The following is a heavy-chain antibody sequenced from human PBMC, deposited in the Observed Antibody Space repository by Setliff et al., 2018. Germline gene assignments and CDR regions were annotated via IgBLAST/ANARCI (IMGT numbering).Heavy chain of an antibody. D-gene: IGHD3-22*01. V-gene: IGHV3-7*01. Sequence: PGESLKLSCAASGFTFSSYWMSWVRQAPGKGLEWVANIKQDGSEKYYVDSVKGRFTISRDNDENSLYLQMHSLGAEDTAVYYCASLSRSYYDASGYFSNPFDIWGQGTAVTVSS. J-gene: IGHJ3*02. CDR3: ASLSRSYYDASGYFSNPFDI. CDR2: IKQDGSEK. CDR1: GFTFSSYW.